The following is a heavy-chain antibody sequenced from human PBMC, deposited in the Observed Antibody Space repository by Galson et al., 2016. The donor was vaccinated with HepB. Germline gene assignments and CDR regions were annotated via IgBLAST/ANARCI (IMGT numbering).Heavy chain of an antibody. V-gene: IGHV3-30*04. Sequence: SLRLSCAASGSIFRTYPMHWVRQAPGKGLEWVAVISSDGSNEWYADSVKGRFTISRDNSQNTLYLQMSSLRAEDTAADYCAREAERWNYLDYWGQGALVTVSS. CDR3: AREAERWNYLDY. CDR2: ISSDGSNE. D-gene: IGHD5-24*01. J-gene: IGHJ4*02. CDR1: GSIFRTYP.